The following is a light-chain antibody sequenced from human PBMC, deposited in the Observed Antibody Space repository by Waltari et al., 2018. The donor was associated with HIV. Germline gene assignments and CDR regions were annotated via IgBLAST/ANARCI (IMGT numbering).Light chain of an antibody. CDR2: DVR. J-gene: IGLJ1*01. Sequence: QSALTQPASVSGSPGQSITIPCNGTHSEIGGYKSVSWYQPHPDKAPTLLIYDVRKRPSRTSNRFSGSKSGNTASRTISGLQTEDEADYYCNSYTRGSTLVFGTGTRVTV. V-gene: IGLV2-14*03. CDR3: NSYTRGSTLV. CDR1: HSEIGGYKS.